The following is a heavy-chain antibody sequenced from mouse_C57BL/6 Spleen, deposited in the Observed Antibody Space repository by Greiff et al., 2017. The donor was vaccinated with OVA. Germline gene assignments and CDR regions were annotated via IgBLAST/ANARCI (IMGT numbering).Heavy chain of an antibody. CDR3: ASNWDGIDY. D-gene: IGHD4-1*01. V-gene: IGHV1-55*01. J-gene: IGHJ2*01. CDR2: IYPGSGST. CDR1: GYTFTSYW. Sequence: QVQLKQPGAEVVKTGASVKMSCKASGYTFTSYWITWVKQRPGQGLEWIGDIYPGSGSTNYNEKFKSKATLTVDTSSSTAYMQLSSLTSEDSAVYYCASNWDGIDYWSQGTTLTVSS.